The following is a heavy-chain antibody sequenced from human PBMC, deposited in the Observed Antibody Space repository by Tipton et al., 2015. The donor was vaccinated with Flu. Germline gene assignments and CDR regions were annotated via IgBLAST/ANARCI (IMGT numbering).Heavy chain of an antibody. CDR2: INPSGGST. CDR1: GYTFTSYY. D-gene: IGHD3-10*01. CDR3: AKVTMVRGDLMY. Sequence: QLVQSGAEVKKPGASVKVSCKASGYTFTSYYMHWVRQAPGQGLEWMGIINPSGGSTSYAQKFQGRVTMTRDTSTSTVYMELGSLRSEDTAVYYCAKVTMVRGDLMYWGQGTLVTVSS. V-gene: IGHV1-46*01. J-gene: IGHJ4*02.